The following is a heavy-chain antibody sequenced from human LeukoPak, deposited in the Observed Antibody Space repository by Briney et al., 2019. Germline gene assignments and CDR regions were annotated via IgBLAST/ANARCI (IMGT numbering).Heavy chain of an antibody. D-gene: IGHD3-10*01. CDR1: GDSVSNKSVA. CDR2: LYYRSKWYN. J-gene: IGHJ4*02. V-gene: IGHV6-1*01. Sequence: SQTLSLTCAISGDSVSNKSVAWNWIRQSPSRGLEWLGKLYYRSKWYNDYAESVKSRIIINPDTSRNQFSLQLNSVTPEDTAVYYCARSVGLSSFDYWGQGTLVTVSS. CDR3: ARSVGLSSFDY.